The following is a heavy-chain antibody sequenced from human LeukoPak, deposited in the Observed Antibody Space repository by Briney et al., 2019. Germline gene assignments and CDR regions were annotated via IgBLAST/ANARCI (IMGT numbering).Heavy chain of an antibody. V-gene: IGHV3-15*01. CDR3: TSAKDSSGWYWDFDY. Sequence: GGSLRLSCAASGFIFSNAWMNWVRQAPGKGLEWVGRIKSKTDGGTTDYAAPVKGRFIISRDDSKNMLYLQMDSLKTEDTAVYYCTSAKDSSGWYWDFDYWGQGALVTVSS. CDR2: IKSKTDGGTT. J-gene: IGHJ4*02. D-gene: IGHD6-19*01. CDR1: GFIFSNAW.